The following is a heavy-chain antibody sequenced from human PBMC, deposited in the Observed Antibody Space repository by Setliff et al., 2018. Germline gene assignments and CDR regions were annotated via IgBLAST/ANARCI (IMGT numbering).Heavy chain of an antibody. V-gene: IGHV3-73*01. CDR2: IRSKANNYAT. D-gene: IGHD3-22*01. CDR3: TRQTSPHPDSSGYYYDLTFYYYMDV. CDR1: GFTFRGSA. Sequence: GGSLRLSCAASGFTFRGSAMHWVRQASGKGLEWVGRIRSKANNYATAYAASLKGRFTISRDDSKNTAFLQMNSLKTEDTAVYYCTRQTSPHPDSSGYYYDLTFYYYMDVWGKGTTVTVSS. J-gene: IGHJ6*03.